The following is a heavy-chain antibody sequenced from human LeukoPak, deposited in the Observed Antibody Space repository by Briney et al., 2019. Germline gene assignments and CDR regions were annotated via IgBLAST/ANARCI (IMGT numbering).Heavy chain of an antibody. CDR1: GYTFTGYY. CDR2: INPNSGGT. J-gene: IGHJ4*02. Sequence: ASVKVSCKASGYTFTGYYMHWVRQAPGQGLEWMGWINPNSGGTNYAQKFQGRVTMTRDTSISTAYMELSRLRSDDTAVYYCARDRQSELYYYDSSGYIHVFDIWGQGTLVTVSS. V-gene: IGHV1-2*02. D-gene: IGHD3-22*01. CDR3: ARDRQSELYYYDSSGYIHVFDI.